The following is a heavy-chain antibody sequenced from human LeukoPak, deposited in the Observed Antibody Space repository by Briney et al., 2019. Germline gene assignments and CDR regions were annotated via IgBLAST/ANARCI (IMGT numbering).Heavy chain of an antibody. V-gene: IGHV3-23*01. CDR3: AKDFWSGYYPNY. CDR1: GFTFSSHA. Sequence: GGSLRLSCAASGFTFSSHAMSRVRQAPGKGLEWVSGSGSGGSTYYADSVKGRFTISRDNSKNTLYLQMNSLRAEDTAVYYCAKDFWSGYYPNYWGQGTLVTVSS. J-gene: IGHJ4*02. CDR2: SGSGGST. D-gene: IGHD3-3*01.